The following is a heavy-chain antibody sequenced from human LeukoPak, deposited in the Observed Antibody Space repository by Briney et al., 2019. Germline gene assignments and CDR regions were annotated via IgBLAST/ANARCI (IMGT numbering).Heavy chain of an antibody. Sequence: GGAPGISFAAPGFTLSGSTMKWVRQAPGEGLGWVSSISSSSYYIYYADSVKGRFTISRDNAKNSLYLQMNSLRAEDTAVYYCATEDYYGSGNDYWGQGTLVTVSS. CDR2: ISSSSYYI. V-gene: IGHV3-21*01. CDR1: GFTLSGST. CDR3: ATEDYYGSGNDY. J-gene: IGHJ4*02. D-gene: IGHD3-10*01.